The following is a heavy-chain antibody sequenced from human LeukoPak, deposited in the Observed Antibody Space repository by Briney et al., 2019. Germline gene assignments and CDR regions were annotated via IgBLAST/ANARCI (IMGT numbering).Heavy chain of an antibody. CDR1: VFTLSSHW. CDR3: ARSSSGAFDY. Sequence: GGSLRLSCAASVFTLSSHWMSWVRQAPGKGLEWVANIKQDGSEKYYVDSVKGRFTISRDNAKNSLYLQMNSLRAEDTALYYCARSSSGAFDYWGQGTLVTVSS. CDR2: IKQDGSEK. V-gene: IGHV3-7*01. J-gene: IGHJ4*02. D-gene: IGHD1-26*01.